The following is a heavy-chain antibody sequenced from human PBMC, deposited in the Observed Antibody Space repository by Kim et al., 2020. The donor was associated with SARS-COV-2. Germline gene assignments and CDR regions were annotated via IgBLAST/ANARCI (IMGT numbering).Heavy chain of an antibody. V-gene: IGHV5-51*01. D-gene: IGHD5-12*01. J-gene: IGHJ3*02. CDR1: GHLFDNFW. CDR2: IYPGDSDT. Sequence: GESLKISCKGSGHLFDNFWIAWVRQMPRKGLEWMGIIYPGDSDTRYNPSFQGQVTISADKSITTAYLHWSSLKASDTAMYFCARSRTPNGYNAFDIWGQGTMVTVSS. CDR3: ARSRTPNGYNAFDI.